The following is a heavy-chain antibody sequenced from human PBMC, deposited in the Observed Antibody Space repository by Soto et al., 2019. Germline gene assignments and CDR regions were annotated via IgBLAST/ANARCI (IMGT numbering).Heavy chain of an antibody. CDR1: GFTFSSYW. Sequence: GGSLRLSCAASGFTFSSYWMSWVRQAPGKGLEWVANIKQDGSEKYYVDSVKGRFTISRDNAKNSLYLQMNSLRAEDTAVYYCAREYRSPRSPPSWARGVIKSPDWFDPWGQGTLVTVSS. V-gene: IGHV3-7*01. CDR3: AREYRSPRSPPSWARGVIKSPDWFDP. CDR2: IKQDGSEK. D-gene: IGHD3-10*01. J-gene: IGHJ5*02.